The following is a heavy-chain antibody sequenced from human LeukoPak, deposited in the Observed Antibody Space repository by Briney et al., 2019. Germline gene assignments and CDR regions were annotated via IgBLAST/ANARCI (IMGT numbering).Heavy chain of an antibody. J-gene: IGHJ4*02. CDR1: GFTSSYYS. CDR2: ISRSSSAI. CDR3: ARDPYSYDTSGPKPFDY. Sequence: PGGSLRLSCAASGFTSSYYSMNWVRQAPGKGLEWVSYISRSSSAIYYADSVKGRFTISRDNAKNSLFLQMNSLRDEDTAVYYCARDPYSYDTSGPKPFDYWGQGTLVTVSS. V-gene: IGHV3-48*02. D-gene: IGHD3-3*01.